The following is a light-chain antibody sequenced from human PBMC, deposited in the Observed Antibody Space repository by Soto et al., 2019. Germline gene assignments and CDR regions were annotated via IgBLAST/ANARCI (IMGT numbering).Light chain of an antibody. V-gene: IGLV1-40*01. CDR1: SSNIGAGYD. CDR3: QSYDISLSGSV. J-gene: IGLJ3*02. CDR2: GNN. Sequence: QSVLTQPPSVSGAPGQRVTISCTGSSSNIGAGYDVHWYQQVPGRAPKLLIYGNNNRPSGVPDRFSVSKSGTSAFLAITGLQAEDEADYYCQSYDISLSGSVFGGGTKLTVL.